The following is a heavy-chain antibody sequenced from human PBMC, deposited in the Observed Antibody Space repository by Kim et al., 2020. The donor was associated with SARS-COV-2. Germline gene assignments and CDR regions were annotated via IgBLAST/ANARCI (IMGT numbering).Heavy chain of an antibody. CDR2: IHDSGST. CDR3: ARDLWDIVVVPAARVGMDV. V-gene: IGHV4-31*03. Sequence: SETLSLTCTVSGGSISSGGYYWSWIRQHPGKGLEWIGYIHDSGSTYYNLSLRSRVTISVDTSKNQFSLKLSSVTAADTAMYYCARDLWDIVVVPAARVGMDVWGQGTTVTVSS. D-gene: IGHD2-2*01. CDR1: GGSISSGGYY. J-gene: IGHJ6*02.